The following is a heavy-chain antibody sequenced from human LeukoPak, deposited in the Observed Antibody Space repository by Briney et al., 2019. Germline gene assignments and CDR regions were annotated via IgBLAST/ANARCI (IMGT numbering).Heavy chain of an antibody. V-gene: IGHV4-34*01. CDR3: ARVSRNYYDSSGYYYGNWFDP. CDR2: INHSGST. J-gene: IGHJ5*02. D-gene: IGHD3-22*01. Sequence: SETLSLTCAVYGGSFSGYYWSWIRQPPGKGLEWIGEINHSGSTNYNPSLKSRVTISVDTSKNQFSLKLSSVTAADTAVYYCARVSRNYYDSSGYYYGNWFDPWGQGTLVTVSS. CDR1: GGSFSGYY.